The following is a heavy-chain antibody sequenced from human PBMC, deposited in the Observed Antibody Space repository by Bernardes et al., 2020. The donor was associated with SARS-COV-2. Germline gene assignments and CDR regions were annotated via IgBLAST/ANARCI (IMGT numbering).Heavy chain of an antibody. Sequence: GGSLRLSCAASGFTFDDYAMHWVRQAPGKGLEWVSGISWNSGSIGYADSVKGRFTISRDNAKNSLYLQMNSLRAEDTALYYCAKDGGGYSGYDWGYWGQGTLVTVSS. CDR1: GFTFDDYA. CDR2: ISWNSGSI. CDR3: AKDGGGYSGYDWGY. D-gene: IGHD5-12*01. J-gene: IGHJ4*02. V-gene: IGHV3-9*01.